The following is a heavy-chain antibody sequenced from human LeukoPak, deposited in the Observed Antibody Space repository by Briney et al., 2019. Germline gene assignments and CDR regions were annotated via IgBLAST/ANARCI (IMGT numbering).Heavy chain of an antibody. Sequence: GRSLRLACAASGFTFGTYAMSWVRQAPGKGLEWVSAINPSGDDTYHADSVKGRFTISRDNSKSTLYLQMNSLRAEDTAVYYCARQIGYCSGGSCYFNYWGQGTLVTVSS. CDR3: ARQIGYCSGGSCYFNY. D-gene: IGHD2-15*01. J-gene: IGHJ4*02. V-gene: IGHV3-23*01. CDR2: INPSGDDT. CDR1: GFTFGTYA.